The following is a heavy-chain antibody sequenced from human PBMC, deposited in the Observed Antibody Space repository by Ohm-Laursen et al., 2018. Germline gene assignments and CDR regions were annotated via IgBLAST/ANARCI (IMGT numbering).Heavy chain of an antibody. CDR2: IHTSGST. CDR3: ARLYSSTYPGDY. J-gene: IGHJ4*02. CDR1: GGSISGYY. V-gene: IGHV4-4*07. D-gene: IGHD2-2*01. Sequence: GTLSLTCTVSGGSISGYYWSWIRQPAGKGLQWIGRIHTSGSTNYNPSLKSRLTMSADTSKNQFSLKLSSVTAADTAVYYCARLYSSTYPGDYWGQGTLVTVSS.